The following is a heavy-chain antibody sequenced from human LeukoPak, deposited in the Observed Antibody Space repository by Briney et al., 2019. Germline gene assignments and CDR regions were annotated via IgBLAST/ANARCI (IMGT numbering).Heavy chain of an antibody. CDR3: AREGLTVAFDI. D-gene: IGHD4-17*01. V-gene: IGHV3-21*01. Sequence: PGGSLRLSCVASGFTFSSYSMNWVRQAPGKGLEWVSSISSSSSYIYYADSVKGRFTISRDNAKNSLYLQMNSLRAEDTAVYYCAREGLTVAFDIWGQGTMVTVSS. CDR1: GFTFSSYS. J-gene: IGHJ3*02. CDR2: ISSSSSYI.